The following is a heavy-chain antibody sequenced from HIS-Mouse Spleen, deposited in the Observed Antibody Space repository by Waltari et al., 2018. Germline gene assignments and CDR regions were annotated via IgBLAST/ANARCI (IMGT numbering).Heavy chain of an antibody. V-gene: IGHV4-39*01. CDR3: ARHHKARWGTDY. D-gene: IGHD7-27*01. Sequence: QLQLQESGPGLVKPSETLSLTCTVSGGAISSTSYYWGWTRQPPGKGLEWIGSIYYSGSTYYNPSLKSRVTISVDTSKNQFSLKLSSVTAADTAVYYCARHHKARWGTDYWGQGTLVTVSS. CDR2: IYYSGST. J-gene: IGHJ4*02. CDR1: GGAISSTSYY.